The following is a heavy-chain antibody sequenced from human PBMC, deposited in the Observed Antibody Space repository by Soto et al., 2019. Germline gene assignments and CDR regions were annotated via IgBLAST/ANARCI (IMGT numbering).Heavy chain of an antibody. CDR1: GDSISSGEYY. D-gene: IGHD3-22*01. J-gene: IGHJ3*01. V-gene: IGHV4-30-4*01. Sequence: QVHLQESGPGLVKPSQTLSLTCTVSGDSISSGEYYWAWIRQPPGKGLERIGYVFYKGNTYYNPSLKSRLSIDVDTAKSQFSLRLSSVTAADTAVYYCARRYYFDSSGYADALDVWGQGTNVIVSS. CDR3: ARRYYFDSSGYADALDV. CDR2: VFYKGNT.